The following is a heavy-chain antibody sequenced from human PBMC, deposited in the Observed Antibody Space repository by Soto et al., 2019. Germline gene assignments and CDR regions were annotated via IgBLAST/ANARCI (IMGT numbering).Heavy chain of an antibody. J-gene: IGHJ5*01. CDR1: GFTFSTSA. V-gene: IGHV3-23*01. Sequence: GGSLRLSFAASGFTFSTSAMSWVRQAPGKALEWVSTLTGSGVSTYYADSVKGRFTITREDSKDTMHLQMNRLRGDGTAVYYCAKETDGSSWGHGTQVTVSS. D-gene: IGHD5-12*01. CDR3: AKETDGSS. CDR2: LTGSGVST.